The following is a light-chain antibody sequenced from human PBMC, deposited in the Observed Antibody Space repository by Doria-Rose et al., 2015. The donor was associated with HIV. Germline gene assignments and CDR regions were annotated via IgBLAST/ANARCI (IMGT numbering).Light chain of an antibody. CDR2: DAS. CDR1: QRIKSSY. J-gene: IGKJ5*01. CDR3: QQYGTARGT. V-gene: IGKV3-20*01. Sequence: TQSPGTLSLSPGERATLSCRASQRIKSSYLAWYQQQPGQAPRLLIYDASTRATGIPDRFSGSGSRTDFTLTISRLETEDVAVYYCQQYGTARGTFGQGTRLEIK.